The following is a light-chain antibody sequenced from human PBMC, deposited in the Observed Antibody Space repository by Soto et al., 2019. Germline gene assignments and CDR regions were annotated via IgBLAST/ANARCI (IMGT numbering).Light chain of an antibody. CDR1: QTISNR. CDR3: QHANSHSEA. Sequence: DIPMTQAPSTLSGSVGVRVTITCRASQTISNRLAWDQQKPGKAPKLQIYKLINLKSGVPSRCSGSGTGTEFNLTISRLQHDDFETYYCQHANSHSEAFGQGTKGELK. V-gene: IGKV1-5*03. J-gene: IGKJ1*01. CDR2: KLI.